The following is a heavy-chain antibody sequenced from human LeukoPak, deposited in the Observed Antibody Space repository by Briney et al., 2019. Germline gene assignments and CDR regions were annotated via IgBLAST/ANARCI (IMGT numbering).Heavy chain of an antibody. V-gene: IGHV3-66*02. CDR2: IYSGGST. Sequence: GGSLRLSCAASGFTVSSNYMSWVRQAPGKGLEWVSVIYSGGSTYYADSVKGRFTISRDNSKNTLYLQMNSLRAEDTAVYHCAREGCSSTSCYSGGMDVWGQGTTVTVSS. CDR1: GFTVSSNY. D-gene: IGHD2-2*02. CDR3: AREGCSSTSCYSGGMDV. J-gene: IGHJ6*02.